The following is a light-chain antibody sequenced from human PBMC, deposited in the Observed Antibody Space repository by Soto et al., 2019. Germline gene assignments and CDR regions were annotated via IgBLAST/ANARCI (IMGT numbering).Light chain of an antibody. CDR3: SSYTSSSTLV. CDR1: SSDVGGYKS. V-gene: IGLV2-14*01. Sequence: QSALTQPRSVSGSPGQSVTVSCIGTSSDVGGYKSVSWYQQHPGKAPKLMIYEVSNRPSGVSNRFSGSKSGNTASLTISGLQAEDEADYYCSSYTSSSTLVFGGGTKLTVL. J-gene: IGLJ2*01. CDR2: EVS.